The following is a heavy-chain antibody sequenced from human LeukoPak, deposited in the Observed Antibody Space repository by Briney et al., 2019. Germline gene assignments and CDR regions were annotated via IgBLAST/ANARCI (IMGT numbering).Heavy chain of an antibody. Sequence: ASVEVSCKASGGTFSSYAISWVRQAPGQGLEWMGGIIPIFGIANYAQKFQGRVTITADKSTSTAYMELSSLRSEDTAVYYCAREVKRIAVAGTGWFDPWGQGTLVTVSS. CDR2: IIPIFGIA. D-gene: IGHD6-19*01. J-gene: IGHJ5*02. CDR3: AREVKRIAVAGTGWFDP. CDR1: GGTFSSYA. V-gene: IGHV1-69*17.